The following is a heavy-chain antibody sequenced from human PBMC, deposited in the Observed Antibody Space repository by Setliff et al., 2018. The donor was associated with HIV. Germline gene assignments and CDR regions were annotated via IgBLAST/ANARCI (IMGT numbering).Heavy chain of an antibody. V-gene: IGHV5-51*01. J-gene: IGHJ4*02. Sequence: GESLKISCKGSGYSFTNYWIGWVRQMPGKGLEWMGIIYPGDSDTRYSPSFQGQVTISADKSISTASLQWSSLKASDTAMYYCARLSVVTATRIYYFDYWGQGTLVTVSS. D-gene: IGHD2-21*02. CDR2: IYPGDSDT. CDR3: ARLSVVTATRIYYFDY. CDR1: GYSFTNYW.